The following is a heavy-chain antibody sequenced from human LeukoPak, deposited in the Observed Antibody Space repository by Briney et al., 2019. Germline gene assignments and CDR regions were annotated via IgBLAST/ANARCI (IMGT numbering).Heavy chain of an antibody. CDR2: ISWNSGSI. V-gene: IGHV3-9*01. Sequence: QTGRSLRLSCAASGFTFDDYAMHWVRQAPGKGLEWVSGISWNSGSIGYADSVKGRFTISRDNAKNSLYLQMNSLRAEDTALYYCAKGSGRYYYGHTDYWGQGTLVTVSS. CDR1: GFTFDDYA. D-gene: IGHD3-10*01. CDR3: AKGSGRYYYGHTDY. J-gene: IGHJ4*02.